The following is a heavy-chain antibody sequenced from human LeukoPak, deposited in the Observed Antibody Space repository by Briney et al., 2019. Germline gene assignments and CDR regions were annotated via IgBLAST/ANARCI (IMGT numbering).Heavy chain of an antibody. Sequence: ASVKVSCKASGYTFTGYYIHWVRQAPGQGLEWMGRINPNGGGTNYAQKFQGRVTMTSDTSISTAYMELSRLRSDDTAVYYCARVQTPFWSGYWYYNGMDVWGQGTTVTVSS. CDR2: INPNGGGT. D-gene: IGHD3-3*01. V-gene: IGHV1-2*06. J-gene: IGHJ6*02. CDR1: GYTFTGYY. CDR3: ARVQTPFWSGYWYYNGMDV.